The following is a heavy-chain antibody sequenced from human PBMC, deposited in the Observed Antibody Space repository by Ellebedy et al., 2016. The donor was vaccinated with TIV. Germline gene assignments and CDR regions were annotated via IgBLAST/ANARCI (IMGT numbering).Heavy chain of an antibody. J-gene: IGHJ4*02. D-gene: IGHD5-18*01. V-gene: IGHV4-34*01. Sequence: SETLSLTCVIYGGSLSGHYWSWTRQPPGKGLEWIGEINHSGSTNYNPSLKSRVTISVDTSKNQFSLRLRSVTAADTAVYFCASHRGNTFGPYDYWGQGTLVTVSS. CDR2: INHSGST. CDR3: ASHRGNTFGPYDY. CDR1: GGSLSGHY.